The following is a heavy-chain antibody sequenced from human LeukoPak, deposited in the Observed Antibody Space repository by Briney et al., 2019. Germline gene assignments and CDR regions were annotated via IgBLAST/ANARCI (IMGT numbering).Heavy chain of an antibody. J-gene: IGHJ5*02. CDR2: IYYSGST. D-gene: IGHD1-26*01. CDR3: ARDGEWELLQADNWFDP. CDR1: GGSISSSSYY. V-gene: IGHV4-39*07. Sequence: SETLSLTCTVSGGSISSSSYYWGWIRQPPGKGLEWIGSIYYSGSTYYNPSLKSRVTISVDTSKNQFSLKLSSVTAADTAVYYCARDGEWELLQADNWFDPWGQGTLVTVSS.